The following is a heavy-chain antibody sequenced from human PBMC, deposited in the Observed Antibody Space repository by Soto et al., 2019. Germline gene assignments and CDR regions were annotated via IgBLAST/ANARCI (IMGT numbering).Heavy chain of an antibody. CDR2: VSKTGLTT. D-gene: IGHD6-19*01. CDR3: ARYFRGSGRYFFDY. Sequence: PGGSLRLSCVASGFTFSEYDMTWVRQAPGKGLEWVSTVSKTGLTTYYADSVKGRFTISRDNAKDSLYLQMNSLRGEDTAVYYCARYFRGSGRYFFDYWGQGTLVTVSS. V-gene: IGHV3-23*01. CDR1: GFTFSEYD. J-gene: IGHJ4*02.